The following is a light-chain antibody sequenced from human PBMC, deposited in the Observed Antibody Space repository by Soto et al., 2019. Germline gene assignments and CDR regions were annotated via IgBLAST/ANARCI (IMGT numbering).Light chain of an antibody. CDR3: QQYVSSPWA. Sequence: EIVLTQSPGTLSLSPGERATLSCRASASLSTNSLAWYQQKPGQPPRLLIYAASTRHTDIPDRFTGSGSGTDFALTISRLEPEDFAVYYCQQYVSSPWAFGQGTKVEI. J-gene: IGKJ1*01. CDR1: ASLSTNS. CDR2: AAS. V-gene: IGKV3-20*01.